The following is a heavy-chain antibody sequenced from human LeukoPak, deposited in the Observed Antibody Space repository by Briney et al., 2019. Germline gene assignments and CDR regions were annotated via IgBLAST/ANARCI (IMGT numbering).Heavy chain of an antibody. D-gene: IGHD6-19*01. V-gene: IGHV1-18*01. Sequence: ASVKVSCKSSGYSFTRYGVSWVRLAPGQGLEWMGSIITYNGSTNFPRKFQGRVTMTADTSTSTVYMELRSLRSDDTAVYYCTSGGWVRASHDFDYWGRGTLVTVSS. CDR2: IITYNGST. CDR3: TSGGWVRASHDFDY. J-gene: IGHJ4*02. CDR1: GYSFTRYG.